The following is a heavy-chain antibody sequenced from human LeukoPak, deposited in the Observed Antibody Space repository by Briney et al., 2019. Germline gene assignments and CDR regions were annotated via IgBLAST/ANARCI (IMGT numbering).Heavy chain of an antibody. J-gene: IGHJ4*02. D-gene: IGHD6-6*01. Sequence: ASVKVSCKASGYTFTGYYMHWVRQAPGQGLEWMGRINPNSGGTNYAQKFQGRVTMTTDTSTSTAYMELRSLRSDDTAVYYCARGGPFPSSSSSREYYLDYWGQGTLVTVSS. V-gene: IGHV1-2*06. CDR2: INPNSGGT. CDR1: GYTFTGYY. CDR3: ARGGPFPSSSSSREYYLDY.